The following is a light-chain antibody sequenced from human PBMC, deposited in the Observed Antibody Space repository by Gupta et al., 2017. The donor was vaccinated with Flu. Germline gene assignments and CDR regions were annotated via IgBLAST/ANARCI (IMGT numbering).Light chain of an antibody. CDR3: SSYTSSSTFYV. CDR1: SSDVGGYNY. CDR2: EVS. V-gene: IGLV2-14*01. J-gene: IGLJ1*01. Sequence: QSALTQPAPVSGSPGQSIPIPCTGTSSDVGGYNYVSWYPQHPGKAPKLMIYEVSNRPSGVSNRFSGSKSGNTASLTISGLQAEDEADYYCSSYTSSSTFYVFGTGTKVTVL.